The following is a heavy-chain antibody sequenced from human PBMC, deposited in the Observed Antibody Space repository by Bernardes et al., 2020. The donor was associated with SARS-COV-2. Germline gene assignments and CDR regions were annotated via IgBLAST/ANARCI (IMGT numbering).Heavy chain of an antibody. CDR1: GGSFSAYY. D-gene: IGHD2-8*01. V-gene: IGHV4-34*01. Sequence: SETLSLTCAVYGGSFSAYYWSWIRQPAGKGLEWIGEINHSGSTNYNPSLKSRVTISVDTSKNQFSLKLNSVSAADTALYYCARHGRDCTNGICQTYYYYGLDVWGQGTTVTVSS. CDR2: INHSGST. CDR3: ARHGRDCTNGICQTYYYYGLDV. J-gene: IGHJ6*02.